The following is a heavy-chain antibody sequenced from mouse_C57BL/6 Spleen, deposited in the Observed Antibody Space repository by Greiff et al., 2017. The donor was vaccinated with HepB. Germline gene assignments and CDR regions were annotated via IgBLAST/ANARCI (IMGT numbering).Heavy chain of an antibody. V-gene: IGHV5-17*01. Sequence: EVHLVESGGGLVKPGGSLKLSCAASGFSFSDYGMHWVRQAPEKGLEWVAYISSGSSTIYYADTVKGRITISRDNAKNTLFLQITSLRSEDPAMYYCARNSGGYCGQGTTLTVSS. CDR3: ARNSGGY. CDR2: ISSGSSTI. CDR1: GFSFSDYG. J-gene: IGHJ2*01.